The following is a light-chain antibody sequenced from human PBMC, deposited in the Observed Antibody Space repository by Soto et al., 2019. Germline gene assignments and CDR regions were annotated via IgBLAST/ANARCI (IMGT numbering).Light chain of an antibody. J-gene: IGKJ1*01. CDR2: GES. CDR1: QSVSSK. CDR3: QQYNSWVWA. V-gene: IGKV3-15*01. Sequence: EIVITQTPGTLSVSPGGGATISWTAIQSVSSKLAWYQQKPGQDHWLLIYGESTRATGIPARFSCSGSGTEFTLIISSLQPEESAVYDCQQYNSWVWAVGQGSKVAIK.